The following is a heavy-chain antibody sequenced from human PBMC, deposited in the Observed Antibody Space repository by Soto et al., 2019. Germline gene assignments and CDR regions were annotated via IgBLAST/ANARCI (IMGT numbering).Heavy chain of an antibody. CDR1: GFTFSSYA. Sequence: QVQLVESGGGVVQPGRSLRLSCAASGFTFSSYAMHWVRQAPGKGLEWVAVISYDGSNKYYADSVKGRFTISRDNSKNTLYLQMNSLRAEDTAVYYCAREPYDLDSSSWYYYYYYYGMDVWGQGTTVTVSS. D-gene: IGHD6-13*01. CDR2: ISYDGSNK. CDR3: AREPYDLDSSSWYYYYYYYGMDV. V-gene: IGHV3-30-3*01. J-gene: IGHJ6*02.